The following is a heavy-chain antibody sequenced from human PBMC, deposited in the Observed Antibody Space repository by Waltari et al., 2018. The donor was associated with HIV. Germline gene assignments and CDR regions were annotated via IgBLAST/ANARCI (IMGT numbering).Heavy chain of an antibody. D-gene: IGHD6-13*01. CDR1: GGSISSGSYY. J-gene: IGHJ3*02. CDR3: ARVFSSWPRVHDAFDI. Sequence: QVQLQESGPGLVKPSQTLSLTCTVPGGSISSGSYYWSWIRQPAGKGLEWIGRIYTSGSTNYNPSLKSRVTISVDTSKNQFSLKLSSVTAADTAVYYCARVFSSWPRVHDAFDIWGQGTMVTVSS. CDR2: IYTSGST. V-gene: IGHV4-61*02.